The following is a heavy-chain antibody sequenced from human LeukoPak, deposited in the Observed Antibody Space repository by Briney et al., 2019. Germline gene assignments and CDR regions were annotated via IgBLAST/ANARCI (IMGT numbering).Heavy chain of an antibody. J-gene: IGHJ4*02. Sequence: SVKVPCQASGYTFTGYYMHWVRQAPGQGLEWMGWINPNSGGTNYAQKFQGRVTMTRDTSISTAYMELSRLRSDDTAVYYCARDGFSYDIPGGLYYFDYWGQGTLVTVSS. CDR3: ARDGFSYDIPGGLYYFDY. D-gene: IGHD3-22*01. CDR2: INPNSGGT. V-gene: IGHV1-2*02. CDR1: GYTFTGYY.